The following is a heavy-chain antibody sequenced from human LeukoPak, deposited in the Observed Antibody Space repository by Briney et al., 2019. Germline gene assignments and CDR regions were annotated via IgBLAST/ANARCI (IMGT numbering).Heavy chain of an antibody. CDR1: GLGFAGSA. J-gene: IGHJ4*02. D-gene: IGHD2-21*01. Sequence: GGSLRLSCAASGLGFAGSAVHWVRQTSGRGLEWVGCVRSRDKNYATIYGASARGRFTISRDDSRNTAPLQMNSLNTEDTAVYYFRHIEYVAPDSWGQGTLVTVSS. V-gene: IGHV3-73*01. CDR3: RHIEYVAPDS. CDR2: VRSRDKNYAT.